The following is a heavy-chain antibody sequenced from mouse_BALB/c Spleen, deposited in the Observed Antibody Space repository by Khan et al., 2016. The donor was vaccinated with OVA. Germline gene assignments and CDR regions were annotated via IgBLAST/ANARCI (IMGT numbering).Heavy chain of an antibody. CDR1: GYTFTNYV. J-gene: IGHJ2*01. V-gene: IGHV9-3-1*01. CDR3: ARFHGGY. CDR2: INTYTGEP. Sequence: QIQLVQSGPELKKPGETVKISCKASGYTFTNYVMNWVKQSPGKGLQWMGWINTYTGEPTYADDFKGRIAFSLDTSASTAYLQINSLKNEETATYFCARFHGGYWGQGTTLTVSS.